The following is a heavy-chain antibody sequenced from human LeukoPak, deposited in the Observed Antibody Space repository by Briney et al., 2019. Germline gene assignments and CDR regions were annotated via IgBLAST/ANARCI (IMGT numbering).Heavy chain of an antibody. CDR1: GFTFSSYG. CDR2: IWYDGSNK. D-gene: IGHD1-26*01. Sequence: PGRSLRLSCAASGFTFSSYGMHWVRQAPGKGLEWVAVIWYDGSNKYYADSVKGRFTISRDNSKNTLYLQMNSLRAEDTAVYYCARDPGRLWELHYDAFDIWGQGTIVTVSS. V-gene: IGHV3-33*01. CDR3: ARDPGRLWELHYDAFDI. J-gene: IGHJ3*02.